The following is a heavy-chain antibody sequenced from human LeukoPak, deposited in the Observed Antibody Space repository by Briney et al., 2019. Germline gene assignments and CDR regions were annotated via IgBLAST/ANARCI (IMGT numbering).Heavy chain of an antibody. J-gene: IGHJ3*02. CDR2: ISSNGGGT. D-gene: IGHD1-26*01. CDR3: ARVRVGATLFAAFDI. Sequence: GGSLRLSCAASGFSFSNYAMHWVRQAPGKGLEYVSAISSNGGGTYYANSVKGRFTISRDNSENTLYLQMGSLRAEDMAVYYYARVRVGATLFAAFDIWGQGTMVTVSS. V-gene: IGHV3-64*01. CDR1: GFSFSNYA.